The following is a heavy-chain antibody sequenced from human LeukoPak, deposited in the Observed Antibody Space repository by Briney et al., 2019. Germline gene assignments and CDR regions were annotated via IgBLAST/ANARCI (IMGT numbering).Heavy chain of an antibody. V-gene: IGHV3-33*01. Sequence: GGSPRLSCAASGFTFSSYGMHWVRQAPGKGLEWVAVIWYDGSNKYYADSVKGRFTISRDNSKNTLYLQMNSLRAEDTAVYYCARDRVVVVPAAAGDYYYYYMDVWGKGTTVTVSS. CDR1: GFTFSSYG. CDR3: ARDRVVVVPAAAGDYYYYYMDV. D-gene: IGHD2-2*01. CDR2: IWYDGSNK. J-gene: IGHJ6*03.